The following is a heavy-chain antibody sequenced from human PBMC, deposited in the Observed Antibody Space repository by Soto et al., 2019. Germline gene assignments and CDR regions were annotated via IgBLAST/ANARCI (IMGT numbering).Heavy chain of an antibody. CDR3: VRASEPHPYGSGSYPPY. V-gene: IGHV3-64D*06. D-gene: IGHD3-10*01. CDR1: GFTFSNAA. CDR2: INSNGRNK. J-gene: IGHJ4*01. Sequence: PGGSLRLSCSASGFTFSNAAMHWVRQTPGRGLEYLAFINSNGRNKFYGDSVKGRFTVSRDNAQNTLYLQMSSLTVDDTARYFCVRASEPHPYGSGSYPPYWVPGTQVTVSS.